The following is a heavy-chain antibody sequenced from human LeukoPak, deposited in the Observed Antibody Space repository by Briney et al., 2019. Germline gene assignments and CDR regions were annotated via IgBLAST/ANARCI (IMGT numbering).Heavy chain of an antibody. J-gene: IGHJ6*03. CDR2: IIPIFGTA. Sequence: SVKVSCKASGGTFSSYAISWVRQAPGQGLEWMGGIIPIFGTANYAQKFQGRVTITADESTSTAYMELSSLRSEDTAVYYCARGVGCSSTGCYRGDYYYYYVDVWGKGTTVTVSS. V-gene: IGHV1-69*13. CDR3: ARGVGCSSTGCYRGDYYYYYVDV. CDR1: GGTFSSYA. D-gene: IGHD2-2*02.